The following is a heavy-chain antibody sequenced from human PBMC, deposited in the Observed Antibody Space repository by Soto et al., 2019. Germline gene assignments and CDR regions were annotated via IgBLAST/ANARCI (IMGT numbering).Heavy chain of an antibody. CDR2: INWDSGDI. CDR1: GISFDDYA. Sequence: PGGSLRLSCVVSGISFDDYAMHWVRQVPGKGLEWVSGINWDSGDIGYADSVKGRFTISRDNAKNSLYLQMNSLKTEDTALYYCAKDTAPGFYDANGRLDYWGQGTPVTVSS. J-gene: IGHJ4*02. V-gene: IGHV3-9*01. CDR3: AKDTAPGFYDANGRLDY. D-gene: IGHD2-8*01.